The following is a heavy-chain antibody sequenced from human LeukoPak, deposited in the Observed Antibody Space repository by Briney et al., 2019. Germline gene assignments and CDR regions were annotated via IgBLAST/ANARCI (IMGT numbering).Heavy chain of an antibody. CDR2: IIPIFGTA. CDR3: ARSNWNYYNFDY. V-gene: IGHV1-69*06. J-gene: IGHJ4*02. Sequence: GASVKVFCKASGGTFSSYAISWVRQAPGQGLEWMGGIIPIFGTANYAQKFQGRVTITADKSTSTAYMELSSLRSEDTAVYYCARSNWNYYNFDYWCQGTLVTVSS. D-gene: IGHD1-7*01. CDR1: GGTFSSYA.